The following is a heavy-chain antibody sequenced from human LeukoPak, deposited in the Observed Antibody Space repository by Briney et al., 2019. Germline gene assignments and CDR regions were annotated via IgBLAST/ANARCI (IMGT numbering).Heavy chain of an antibody. Sequence: EPSETLSLTCTVSGGSISGSYWNWIRQSPGKGLEWLGYIYHSGSTNYNPSLKSRLSISIDKPKSQFSLRLKSMTAADAAVYYCATVEGVTTINNDAFNIWGQGTTVTVSS. CDR1: GGSISGSY. D-gene: IGHD4-17*01. V-gene: IGHV4-59*12. CDR3: ATVEGVTTINNDAFNI. CDR2: IYHSGST. J-gene: IGHJ3*02.